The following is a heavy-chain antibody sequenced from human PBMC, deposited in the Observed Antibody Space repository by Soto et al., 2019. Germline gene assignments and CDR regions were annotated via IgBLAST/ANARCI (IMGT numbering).Heavy chain of an antibody. D-gene: IGHD1-1*01. CDR1: GFMFGTSG. J-gene: IGHJ5*01. V-gene: IGHV3-33*01. CDR3: ARDASGTTSFLAS. CDR2: ILLDGSER. Sequence: GGSLRLSCGASGFMFGTSGMHWVRQAPGKGLEWVSGILLDGSERYYSDSVKGRFTISRDNSKNTLFLQMNSLRVEDTAVYFCARDASGTTSFLASWGQGTLVTVSS.